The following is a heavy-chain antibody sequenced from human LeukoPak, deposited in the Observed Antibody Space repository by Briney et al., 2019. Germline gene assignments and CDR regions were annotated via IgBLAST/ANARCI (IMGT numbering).Heavy chain of an antibody. CDR3: ARVGYCSGGSCYSDFENWFDP. Sequence: GESLKISCKGSGYSFTSYWIGWVRQMPGKGLEWMGIIYPGDSDTTYSPSFQGQVTISADKSISTAYLQWRTLKASDTAMYYCARVGYCSGGSCYSDFENWFDPWGQGTLVTVSS. J-gene: IGHJ5*02. V-gene: IGHV5-51*01. CDR1: GYSFTSYW. D-gene: IGHD2-15*01. CDR2: IYPGDSDT.